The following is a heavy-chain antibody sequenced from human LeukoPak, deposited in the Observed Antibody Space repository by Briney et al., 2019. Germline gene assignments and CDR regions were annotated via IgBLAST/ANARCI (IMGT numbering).Heavy chain of an antibody. Sequence: PGGSLRLSCAASGFALSSYWMSWVRQAPGKGLEWVANIKQDGSEKYYVDSVKGRFTTSRDNAKNSLYLQMNSLRAEDTAVYYCARDFNYGDFDYWGQGTLVTVSS. CDR1: GFALSSYW. CDR3: ARDFNYGDFDY. V-gene: IGHV3-7*05. J-gene: IGHJ4*02. D-gene: IGHD4-17*01. CDR2: IKQDGSEK.